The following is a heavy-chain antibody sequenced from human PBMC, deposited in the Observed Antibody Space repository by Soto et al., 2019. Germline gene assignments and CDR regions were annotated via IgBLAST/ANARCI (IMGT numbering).Heavy chain of an antibody. CDR1: GFTFSNYW. Sequence: LTPSCAASGFTFSNYWLSWVRQAPGKGLEGVANIKKDGSEKYYGGSVVGLFTVSRDNAEYSMYLQMNSLRAEDTAGYYCARLYLTASITSLDYWGQGTLVTVSS. D-gene: IGHD3-16*01. CDR2: IKKDGSEK. CDR3: ARLYLTASITSLDY. V-gene: IGHV3-7*01. J-gene: IGHJ4*02.